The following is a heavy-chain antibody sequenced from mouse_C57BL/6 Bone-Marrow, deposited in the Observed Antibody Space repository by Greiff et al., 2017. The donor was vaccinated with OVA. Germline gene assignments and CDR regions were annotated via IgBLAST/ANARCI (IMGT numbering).Heavy chain of an antibody. J-gene: IGHJ2*01. Sequence: QVQLQQPGAELVRPGSSVKLSCKASGYTFTSYWMDWVKQRPGQGLEWIGNIYPSDSETHYNQKFKDKATLTVDKSSSTAYMQLSSLTPEDSAVYYCARWGGYDYWGQGTTLTVSS. D-gene: IGHD2-2*01. CDR2: IYPSDSET. CDR3: ARWGGYDY. CDR1: GYTFTSYW. V-gene: IGHV1-61*01.